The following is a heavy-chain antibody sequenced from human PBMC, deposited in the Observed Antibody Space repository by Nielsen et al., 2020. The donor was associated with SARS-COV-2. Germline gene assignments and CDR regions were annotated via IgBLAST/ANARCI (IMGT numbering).Heavy chain of an antibody. CDR2: INHSGST. Sequence: ESLKISCSASGFTFSSTWMDWVRQPPGKGLEWIGEINHSGSTNYNPSLKSRVTISVDTSKNQFSLKLSSVTAADTAVYYCAREIAAAGTAGYYYYGMDVWGQGTTVTVSS. D-gene: IGHD6-13*01. V-gene: IGHV4-34*01. J-gene: IGHJ6*02. CDR1: GFTFSSTW. CDR3: AREIAAAGTAGYYYYGMDV.